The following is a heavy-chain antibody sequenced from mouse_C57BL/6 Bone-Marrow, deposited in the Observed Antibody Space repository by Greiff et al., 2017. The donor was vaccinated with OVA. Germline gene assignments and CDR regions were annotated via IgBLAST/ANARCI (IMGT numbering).Heavy chain of an antibody. CDR1: GIDFSRYW. V-gene: IGHV4-1*01. D-gene: IGHD2-3*01. Sequence: DVMLVESGGGLVQPGGSLKLSCAASGIDFSRYWMSWVRRAPGKGLEWIGEINPDSSTINYAPSLKDKFIISRDNAKNTLYLQMSKVRSEDTALYYCARWLLPYYYAMDYWGQGTSVTVSS. CDR2: INPDSSTI. CDR3: ARWLLPYYYAMDY. J-gene: IGHJ4*01.